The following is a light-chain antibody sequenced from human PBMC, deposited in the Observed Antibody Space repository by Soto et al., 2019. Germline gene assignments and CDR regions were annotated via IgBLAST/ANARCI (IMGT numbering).Light chain of an antibody. V-gene: IGKV3-15*01. CDR3: QHYSNWPPT. Sequence: EMVMTQSPATLSVSPGERVTLSCRASESVHRNLAWYQQKTGQGPSLLIYYASTRATGVPDRFTGSGSGTEFTLTISSLQSEDFGVYHCQHYSNWPPTFGPGTKVEIK. CDR1: ESVHRN. J-gene: IGKJ3*01. CDR2: YAS.